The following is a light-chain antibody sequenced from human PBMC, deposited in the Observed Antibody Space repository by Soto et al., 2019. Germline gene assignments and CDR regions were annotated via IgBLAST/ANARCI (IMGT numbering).Light chain of an antibody. V-gene: IGKV3-11*01. CDR1: QSVSSY. CDR3: QQRTNWPRSFT. Sequence: EIVLTQSPATLSLSPGERATLSCRASQSVSSYLAWYQQKPGQAPRILIYDTSKRATGIPARFSGSGSGTDFTLTISSLEPEYFAVYYCQQRTNWPRSFTFGPGTKVDIK. J-gene: IGKJ3*01. CDR2: DTS.